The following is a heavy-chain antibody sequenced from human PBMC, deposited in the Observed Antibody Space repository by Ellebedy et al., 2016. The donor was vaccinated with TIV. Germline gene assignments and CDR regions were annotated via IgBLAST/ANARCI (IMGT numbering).Heavy chain of an antibody. J-gene: IGHJ1*01. V-gene: IGHV1-2*02. CDR2: INPNSGGT. CDR3: ARDNGWLADNH. CDR1: GYTFTGYY. D-gene: IGHD3-22*01. Sequence: ASVKVSXXASGYTFTGYYMHWVRQAPGQGLEWMGWINPNSGGTNYAQKFQGRVTITRDTSISTAYMELSRLRSDDTAVYYCARDNGWLADNHWGQGTLVTVSS.